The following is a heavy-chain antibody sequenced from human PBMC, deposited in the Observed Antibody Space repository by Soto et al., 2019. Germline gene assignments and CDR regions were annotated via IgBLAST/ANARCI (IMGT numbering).Heavy chain of an antibody. CDR2: ISGYNGNT. CDR3: ARDLLYNNVVVGTAPPLDY. CDR1: GYTFTSYG. Sequence: QVQLGQSGGEVKKPGASVKVSCQASGYTFTSYGVSWVRQAPGQGLERMGWISGYNGNTKYAQNFQGRVTLTTDTSTSTAYMELRSLRSDDTAVYYCARDLLYNNVVVGTAPPLDYLGQGTVAIVSS. J-gene: IGHJ4*02. V-gene: IGHV1-18*04. D-gene: IGHD2-15*01.